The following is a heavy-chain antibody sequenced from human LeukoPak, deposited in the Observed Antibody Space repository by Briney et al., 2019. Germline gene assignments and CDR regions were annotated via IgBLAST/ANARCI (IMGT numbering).Heavy chain of an antibody. Sequence: PGGSLRLSCAASGFTFSSYAMSWVRQAPGKGLEWVSAISASGGSTYYADSVKGRFTISRDNPKNTLYLQMNSLRAENTAVYYCAKVGVPFDSWGQGTLVTVSS. CDR3: AKVGVPFDS. D-gene: IGHD2-8*01. V-gene: IGHV3-23*01. CDR2: ISASGGST. CDR1: GFTFSSYA. J-gene: IGHJ4*02.